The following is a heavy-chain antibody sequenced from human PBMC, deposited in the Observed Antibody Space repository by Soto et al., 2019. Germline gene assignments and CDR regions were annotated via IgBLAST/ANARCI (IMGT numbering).Heavy chain of an antibody. CDR1: GGSISSSSYY. V-gene: IGHV4-39*01. J-gene: IGHJ6*02. Sequence: QLQLQESGPGLVKPSETLSLTCTVSGGSISSSSYYWGWIRQPPGKGLEWIGSIYYSGSTYYNPSLKSRVTISVDTSKNQFSLKLSSVTAADTAVYYCARSGGGGITIFGVVTPYYYYGMDVWGQGTTVTVSS. D-gene: IGHD3-3*01. CDR2: IYYSGST. CDR3: ARSGGGGITIFGVVTPYYYYGMDV.